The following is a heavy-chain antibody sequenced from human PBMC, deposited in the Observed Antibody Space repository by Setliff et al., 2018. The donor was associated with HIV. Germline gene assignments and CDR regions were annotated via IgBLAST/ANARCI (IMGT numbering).Heavy chain of an antibody. CDR1: GFTFGYYN. V-gene: IGHV3-21*01. Sequence: GESLTISCAASGFTFGYYNMNWVRQAPGKGLEWVSSIVASSTNIYYADSVRGRFTVSRDNAKDSLYLQMDSLRAEDTAVYYCARGAYGYYFDYWGQGALVTVSS. D-gene: IGHD4-17*01. CDR3: ARGAYGYYFDY. J-gene: IGHJ4*02. CDR2: IVASSTNI.